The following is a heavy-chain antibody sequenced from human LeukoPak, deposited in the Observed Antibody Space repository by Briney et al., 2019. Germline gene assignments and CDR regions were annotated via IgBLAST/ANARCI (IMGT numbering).Heavy chain of an antibody. V-gene: IGHV1-8*01. J-gene: IGHJ4*02. CDR3: ARDYYDSSGLGN. CDR2: MNPDSGNT. Sequence: GASVKVSCKASGYTFTSYDINWVRPATGQGLEWMGWMNPDSGNTGYAQKFQGRVTMTRNTSISTAYMELSSLRSEDTAVYYCARDYYDSSGLGNWGQGTLVTVSS. CDR1: GYTFTSYD. D-gene: IGHD3-22*01.